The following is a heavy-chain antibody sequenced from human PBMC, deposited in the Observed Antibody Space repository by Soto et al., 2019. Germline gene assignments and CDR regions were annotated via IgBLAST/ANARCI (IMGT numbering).Heavy chain of an antibody. V-gene: IGHV3-23*01. Sequence: PGGSLRLSCAASEFTFSSYAMSWVRQAPGKGLEWVSSISGSGGSTYYADSVKGRFTISRDNSKNTLYLQMNSLGAEDTAVYYCAKVADSIRFYFPMDVWGQGTTVTVSS. CDR3: AKVADSIRFYFPMDV. CDR2: ISGSGGST. J-gene: IGHJ6*02. CDR1: EFTFSSYA. D-gene: IGHD2-15*01.